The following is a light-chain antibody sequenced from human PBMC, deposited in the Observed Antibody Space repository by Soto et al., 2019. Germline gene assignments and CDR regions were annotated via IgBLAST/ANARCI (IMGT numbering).Light chain of an antibody. Sequence: QSVLTQPPCASGSPGQSVAISCTGTRSDVGGYNYVSWYQQHPGKAPKIMIYEVSKRPSGVPDRFSGSKSGNTASLTVSGLQAEDEADYYCSSYAGSNNFVFGTAPKLTVL. CDR3: SSYAGSNNFV. V-gene: IGLV2-8*01. J-gene: IGLJ1*01. CDR2: EVS. CDR1: RSDVGGYNY.